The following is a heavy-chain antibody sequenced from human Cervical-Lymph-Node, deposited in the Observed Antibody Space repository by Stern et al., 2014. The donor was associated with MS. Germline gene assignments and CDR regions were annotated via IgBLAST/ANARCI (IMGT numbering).Heavy chain of an antibody. Sequence: VQLVQSGAEVRKPGESLRISCEVSGYRFTNNWIGWVRQVPGKGLEWMGIIYPGDSEPRYSPSFQGQVPILVDKSNSITYLQWSSLKASDTAIYYCARRGHGYMGIDYWGQGTLVTVSS. CDR2: IYPGDSEP. J-gene: IGHJ4*02. CDR1: GYRFTNNW. D-gene: IGHD1-1*01. V-gene: IGHV5-51*03. CDR3: ARRGHGYMGIDY.